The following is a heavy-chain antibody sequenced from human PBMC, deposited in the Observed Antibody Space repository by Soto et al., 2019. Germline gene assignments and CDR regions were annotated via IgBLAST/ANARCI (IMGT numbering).Heavy chain of an antibody. CDR3: AREWSAFDY. J-gene: IGHJ4*02. CDR2: MYSSGYT. D-gene: IGHD2-15*01. CDR1: GDSFSRYK. V-gene: IGHV4-59*01. Sequence: RSLTCTVSGDSFSRYKWSWIRQPPGKGLEYIGYMYSSGYTDYNPSLKSRVTMSLDTSKNQYSLKLTSATAADTAVYYCAREWSAFDYWGQGTLVTVSS.